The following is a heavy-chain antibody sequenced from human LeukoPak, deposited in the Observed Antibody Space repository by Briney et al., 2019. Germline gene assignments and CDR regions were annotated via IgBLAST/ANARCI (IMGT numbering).Heavy chain of an antibody. J-gene: IGHJ4*02. Sequence: GGSLRLSCAASEFTISSSYMSWVRQVPGKGLEWVSCIYGADTIYYADFVKDRFTISRDSNRNILYLQMNSLRADDTAVYYCARGARGAYFDYWGQGTLVTVSS. CDR1: EFTISSSY. V-gene: IGHV3-66*01. D-gene: IGHD4/OR15-4a*01. CDR2: IYGADTI. CDR3: ARGARGAYFDY.